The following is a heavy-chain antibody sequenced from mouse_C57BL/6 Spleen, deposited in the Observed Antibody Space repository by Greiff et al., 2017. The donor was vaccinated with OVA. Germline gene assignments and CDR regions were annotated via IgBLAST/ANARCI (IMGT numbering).Heavy chain of an antibody. V-gene: IGHV1-20*01. J-gene: IGHJ4*01. CDR2: INPYNGDT. Sequence: VQLQQSGPELVKPGDSVKISCKASGYSFTGYFMNWVMQSHGKSLEWIGRINPYNGDTFYNQKFKGKATLTVDKSSSTAHMELRSLTSEDSAVYYCARDYYGSSPSAMDYWGQGTSVTVSS. D-gene: IGHD1-1*01. CDR1: GYSFTGYF. CDR3: ARDYYGSSPSAMDY.